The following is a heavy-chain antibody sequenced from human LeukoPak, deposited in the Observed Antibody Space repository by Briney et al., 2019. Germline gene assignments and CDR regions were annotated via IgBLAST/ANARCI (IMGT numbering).Heavy chain of an antibody. Sequence: GASVKVSCKASGGTFSSYAISWVRQAPGQGLEWMGGIIPIFGTANYAQKFQGRVTITTDESTSTAYMELSSLRSEDTAVYYCARGVAVAGLGYFDLWGRGTLVTVSS. J-gene: IGHJ2*01. CDR2: IIPIFGTA. CDR3: ARGVAVAGLGYFDL. CDR1: GGTFSSYA. D-gene: IGHD6-19*01. V-gene: IGHV1-69*05.